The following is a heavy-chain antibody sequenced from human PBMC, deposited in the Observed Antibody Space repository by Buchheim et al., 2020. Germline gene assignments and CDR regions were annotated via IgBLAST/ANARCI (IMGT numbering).Heavy chain of an antibody. J-gene: IGHJ6*02. V-gene: IGHV3-21*01. CDR2: IRSSSSYI. Sequence: EVQLVESGGGLVKPGGSLRLSCAASGFTFSSYSMNWVRQAPGQGLEWVSSIRSSSSYIYYADSVKGRFNISRDNAKNSLSLQMNSLRAEDTAVYYCAGGYSSSGESVYYYYGMDVWGQGTT. CDR3: AGGYSSSGESVYYYYGMDV. CDR1: GFTFSSYS. D-gene: IGHD6-6*01.